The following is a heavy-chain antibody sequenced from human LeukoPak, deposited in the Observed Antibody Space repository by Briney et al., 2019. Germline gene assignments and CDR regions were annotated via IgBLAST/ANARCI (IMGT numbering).Heavy chain of an antibody. Sequence: SLTLSLTYAFYGGSYSGFYWSWIRQPPGKGLEWIGEINHSGSTNYNPSVTSRVTISIDTSKNQFSLKLSSVTAADTAVYYCARRGGYIGYGPFDYWGQGTLVTVSS. CDR2: INHSGST. V-gene: IGHV4-34*01. D-gene: IGHD5-12*01. J-gene: IGHJ4*02. CDR3: ARRGGYIGYGPFDY. CDR1: GGSYSGFY.